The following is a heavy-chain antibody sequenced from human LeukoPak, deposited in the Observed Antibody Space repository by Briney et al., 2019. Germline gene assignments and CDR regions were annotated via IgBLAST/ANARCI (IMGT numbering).Heavy chain of an antibody. J-gene: IGHJ4*02. CDR1: GFTVSSNF. CDR2: INHSGST. V-gene: IGHV4-34*08. Sequence: GSLRLSCAASGFTVSSNFMSWVRQAPGKGLEWIGEINHSGSTNYNPSLKSRVTISVDTSKNQFSLKLSSVTAADTAVYYCASLYPGIAGWGQGTLVTVSS. D-gene: IGHD6-13*01. CDR3: ASLYPGIAG.